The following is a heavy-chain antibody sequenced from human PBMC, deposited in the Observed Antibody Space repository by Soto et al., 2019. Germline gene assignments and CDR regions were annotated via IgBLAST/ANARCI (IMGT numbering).Heavy chain of an antibody. J-gene: IGHJ4*02. Sequence: QVQLVESGGGVVQPGRSLRLSCAASGFTFSSYGMHWVRQAPGKGLEWVAVIWYDGSNKYYADSVKGRFTISRDNSKNTRYLQMNSLRDEDTAVYYCARERGGNVGYWGQGTLVTVSS. CDR3: ARERGGNVGY. V-gene: IGHV3-33*01. CDR1: GFTFSSYG. CDR2: IWYDGSNK. D-gene: IGHD1-26*01.